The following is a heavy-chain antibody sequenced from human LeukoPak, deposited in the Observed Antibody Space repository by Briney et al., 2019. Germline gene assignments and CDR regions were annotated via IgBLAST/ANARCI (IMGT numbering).Heavy chain of an antibody. J-gene: IGHJ5*02. CDR3: ARGGGWYLS. D-gene: IGHD6-19*01. V-gene: IGHV3-7*01. CDR1: GFTLSTYW. Sequence: PGGSLRLSCEASGFTLSTYWMSWVRQAPGKGLEWVANIKQDGSEKYYVDSVRGRFTISRDNAKNSLYLQMNSLRVEDTAVYHCARGGGWYLSWGQGTLVTVSS. CDR2: IKQDGSEK.